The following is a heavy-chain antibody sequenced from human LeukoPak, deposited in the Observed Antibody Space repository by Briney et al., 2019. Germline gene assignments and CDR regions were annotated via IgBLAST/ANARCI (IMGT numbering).Heavy chain of an antibody. D-gene: IGHD1-26*01. CDR3: ARTKVYSGRYYFDY. CDR2: IYNSGST. CDR1: GGSITSYY. J-gene: IGHJ4*02. V-gene: IGHV4-59*01. Sequence: SETPSLTCTVSGGSITSYYWSWIRQPSGKGLEWIAYIYNSGSTNYNPSLKSRVTISVDTSKNQLSLKLSSVTAADTAVYYCARTKVYSGRYYFDYWGQGTLVTVSS.